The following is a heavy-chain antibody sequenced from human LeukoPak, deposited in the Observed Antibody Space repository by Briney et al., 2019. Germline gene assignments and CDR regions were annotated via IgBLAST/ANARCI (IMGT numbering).Heavy chain of an antibody. D-gene: IGHD3-9*01. CDR1: GFTFSSYG. Sequence: PGGSLRLSCAASGFTFSSYGMHWVRQAPGKGLEWVAFIRNDGSNKYYADSVKGRFTISRDNSKNMMYLQMNSLRAEDTAVYYCAKEGSYNILTGYYKRPFYYMDVWGKGTTVTISS. J-gene: IGHJ6*03. CDR3: AKEGSYNILTGYYKRPFYYMDV. V-gene: IGHV3-30*02. CDR2: IRNDGSNK.